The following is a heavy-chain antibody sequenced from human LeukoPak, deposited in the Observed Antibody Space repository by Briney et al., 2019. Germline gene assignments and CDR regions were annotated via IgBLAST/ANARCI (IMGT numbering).Heavy chain of an antibody. Sequence: PGGSLRLSCGASGFTFSTYGMHWGRQAPGKGLEWVAFIRYDGRNKYYADSVKGRFTISRDNSKNTLYLQMNSLRAEDTAVYYCAPNYGDLTATYYFDYWGQGTLVTVSS. J-gene: IGHJ4*02. D-gene: IGHD4-17*01. CDR2: IRYDGRNK. CDR1: GFTFSTYG. CDR3: APNYGDLTATYYFDY. V-gene: IGHV3-30*02.